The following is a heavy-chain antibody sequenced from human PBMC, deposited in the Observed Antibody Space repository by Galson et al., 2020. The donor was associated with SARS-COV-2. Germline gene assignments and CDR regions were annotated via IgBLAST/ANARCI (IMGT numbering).Heavy chain of an antibody. CDR2: IYYSGST. V-gene: IGHV4-30-4*01. CDR3: ARDTHFSSGSYYNPYYYYYGMDV. D-gene: IGHD3-10*01. CDR1: GGSISSGDYY. Sequence: SETLSLTCTVSGGSISSGDYYWSWIRQPPGKGLEWIGYIYYSGSTYYNPSLKSRVTISVDTSKNQFSLKLSSVTAADTAAYYCARDTHFSSGSYYNPYYYYYGMDVWGQGTTVTVSS. J-gene: IGHJ6*02.